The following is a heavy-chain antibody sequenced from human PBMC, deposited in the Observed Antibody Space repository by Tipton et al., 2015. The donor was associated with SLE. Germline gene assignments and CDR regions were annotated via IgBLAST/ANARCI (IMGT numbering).Heavy chain of an antibody. J-gene: IGHJ4*02. V-gene: IGHV3-49*03. CDR2: IRSKAYGGTT. CDR3: TRAGYYDFWSGPGGFDY. Sequence: SLRLSCTASGFTFGDYAMSWFRQAPGKGLEWVGFIRSKAYGGTTEYAASVKGRFAISRDDSKSIAYLQMNSLKTEDTAVYYCTRAGYYDFWSGPGGFDYWGQGTLVTVSS. D-gene: IGHD3-3*01. CDR1: GFTFGDYA.